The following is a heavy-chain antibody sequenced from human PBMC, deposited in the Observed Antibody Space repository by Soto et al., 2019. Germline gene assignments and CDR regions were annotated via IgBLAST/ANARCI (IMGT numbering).Heavy chain of an antibody. D-gene: IGHD6-13*01. Sequence: QLQLQESGPGLVKPSETLSLTCTVSGGSISSSSYYWGWIRQPPGKGLEWIGSIYYSGSTYYNPSLKSRVTISVDTSKNQFSLKLSSVTAADTAVYYCARRYIAAANFDYWGQGTLVTVSS. V-gene: IGHV4-39*01. CDR3: ARRYIAAANFDY. J-gene: IGHJ4*02. CDR2: IYYSGST. CDR1: GGSISSSSYY.